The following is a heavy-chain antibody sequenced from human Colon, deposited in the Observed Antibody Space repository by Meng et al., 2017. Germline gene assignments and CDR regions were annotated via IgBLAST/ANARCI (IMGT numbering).Heavy chain of an antibody. CDR2: IYDYGRT. CDR1: GGPFTSGNF. D-gene: IGHD1-14*01. CDR3: CGGIAGTGRPLYFDY. V-gene: IGHV4-4*02. Sequence: QVPLRESGPGLVKPSGTLSLTCTVSGGPFTSGNFWGWVRQTPGKGLEWIGEIYDYGRTNYNPSLMSRVTISIDKSKSQFSLDLSSVIAADTAVYYCCGGIAGTGRPLYFDYWGQGTLVTVSS. J-gene: IGHJ4*02.